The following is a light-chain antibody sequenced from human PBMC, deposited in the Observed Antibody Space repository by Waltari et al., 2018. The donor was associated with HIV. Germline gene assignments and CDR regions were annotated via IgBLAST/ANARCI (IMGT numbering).Light chain of an antibody. V-gene: IGLV8-61*01. Sequence: QTVVTQEPSLSVSPGGTVTLTCGVSSGSVYTRYSHSWCQQTPGQAPRTLIYNTNIRSSGVSDRFSGSILGNKAALTITGTQADDECDYYCVLYMGSGIWVFGGGTKLTVL. CDR3: VLYMGSGIWV. CDR2: NTN. J-gene: IGLJ3*02. CDR1: SGSVYTRYS.